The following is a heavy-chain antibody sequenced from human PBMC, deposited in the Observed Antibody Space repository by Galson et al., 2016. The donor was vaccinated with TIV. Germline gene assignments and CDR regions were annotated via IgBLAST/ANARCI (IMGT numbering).Heavy chain of an antibody. D-gene: IGHD7-27*01. CDR1: SDSIINYY. J-gene: IGHJ3*02. CDR2: ISDSGRS. V-gene: IGHV4-59*01. Sequence: LTCTVSSDSIINYYLSWIRQPPGKGLEWIGYISDSGRSNENPSLKSRVTISVDTSKKQISLKLKSVTAADTAMYYCARDLGLGAFDIWGQGTMVTVSS. CDR3: ARDLGLGAFDI.